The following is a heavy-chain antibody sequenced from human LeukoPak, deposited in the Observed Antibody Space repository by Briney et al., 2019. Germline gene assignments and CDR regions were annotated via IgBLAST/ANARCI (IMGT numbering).Heavy chain of an antibody. CDR2: IYYRGST. D-gene: IGHD4-17*01. CDR3: ARGGDYGDLRYFDY. V-gene: IGHV4-59*01. J-gene: IGHJ4*02. CDR1: GGSISNYY. Sequence: SETLSLTCTASGGSISNYYWSWIRQPPGKGLEWIGYIYYRGSTNYNPSLKSRVTFSVDTSKNQFSLKLNSVTAADTAVYYCARGGDYGDLRYFDYWGQGTLVTVSS.